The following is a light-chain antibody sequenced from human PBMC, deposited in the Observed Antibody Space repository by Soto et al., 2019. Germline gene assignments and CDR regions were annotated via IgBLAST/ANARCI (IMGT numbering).Light chain of an antibody. V-gene: IGLV2-14*01. CDR3: ASYTRSSTVV. J-gene: IGLJ2*01. CDR1: SSDVGAYNF. CDR2: DVT. Sequence: QSALTQPASVSGSPGQSITISCTGTSSDVGAYNFVSWYQQYPGKAPKNIIYDVTTRPSGVSNRFSGSKSVNTASLTISGLQAEDEADYYCASYTRSSTVVFGGGTKLPVL.